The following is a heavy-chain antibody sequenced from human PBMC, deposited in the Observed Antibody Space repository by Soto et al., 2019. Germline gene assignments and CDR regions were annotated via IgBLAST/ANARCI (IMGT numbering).Heavy chain of an antibody. V-gene: IGHV1-69*13. CDR1: GGTFSSYA. D-gene: IGHD2-2*01. J-gene: IGHJ6*02. CDR2: IIPIFGTA. Sequence: SVKVSCKASGGTFSSYAISWVRQAPGQGLEWMGGIIPIFGTANYAQKFQGRVTITADESTSTAYMELSSLRSEDTAVYYCAREGTDIVVVPAAPYGMDVWGQGTTVTVSS. CDR3: AREGTDIVVVPAAPYGMDV.